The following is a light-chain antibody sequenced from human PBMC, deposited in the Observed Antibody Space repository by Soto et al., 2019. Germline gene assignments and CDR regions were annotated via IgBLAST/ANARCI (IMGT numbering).Light chain of an antibody. V-gene: IGKV3-20*01. CDR1: QSVISTY. CDR2: GTS. J-gene: IGKJ5*01. CDR3: QQYGSPPIT. Sequence: EIVLTQSPATLSLSPGERATLSFSASQSVISTYLGWYQQQPGQPPRLLMSGTSNRATGTPDRFSGSGSGTDFTLTISRLEPEDFAVYYCQQYGSPPITFGEGTRLEIK.